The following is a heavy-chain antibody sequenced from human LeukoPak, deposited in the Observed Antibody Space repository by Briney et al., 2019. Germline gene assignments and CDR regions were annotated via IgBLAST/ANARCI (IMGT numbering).Heavy chain of an antibody. Sequence: PGGSLRLSCAASGFTFSDYYMSWIRQAPGKGLEWVSYISSSGSTIYYADSVKGRFTISRDNAKNSLYLQMNSLRAEDTAVYYCATARSGGRPYYYYGMDVWGQGTTVTVSS. CDR2: ISSSGSTI. J-gene: IGHJ6*02. CDR3: ATARSGGRPYYYYGMDV. D-gene: IGHD2-15*01. CDR1: GFTFSDYY. V-gene: IGHV3-11*01.